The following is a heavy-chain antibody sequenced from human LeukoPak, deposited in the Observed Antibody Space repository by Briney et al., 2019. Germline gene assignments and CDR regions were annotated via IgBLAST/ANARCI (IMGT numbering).Heavy chain of an antibody. D-gene: IGHD6-13*01. Sequence: GGSLRLSCAASGFTFSSYAMHWVRQAPGKGLEWVAVISYDGSNKYYADSVKGRFTISRDNSKNTLYLQMNSLRAEDTAVYYCARDRAIIAAAGTSYFDHWGQGTLVTVSS. V-gene: IGHV3-30-3*01. CDR3: ARDRAIIAAAGTSYFDH. CDR1: GFTFSSYA. J-gene: IGHJ4*02. CDR2: ISYDGSNK.